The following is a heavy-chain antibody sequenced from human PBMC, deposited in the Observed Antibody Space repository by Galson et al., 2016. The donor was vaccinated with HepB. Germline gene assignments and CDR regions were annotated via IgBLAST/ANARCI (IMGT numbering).Heavy chain of an antibody. V-gene: IGHV3-33*08. Sequence: SLRLSCAASGFTFSIHDMHWVRQAPGKGLEWLTFIWYDGSSKYYADSVKGRFTISRDNSKNTLFLQVNSLRAEDTAVYYCARGDYIWGSNHFFDYWGQGILVTVSS. CDR2: IWYDGSSK. J-gene: IGHJ4*02. CDR1: GFTFSIHD. D-gene: IGHD3-16*02. CDR3: ARGDYIWGSNHFFDY.